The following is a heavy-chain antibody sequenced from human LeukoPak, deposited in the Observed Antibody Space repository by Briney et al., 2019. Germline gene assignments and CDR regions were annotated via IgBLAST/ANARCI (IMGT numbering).Heavy chain of an antibody. CDR3: ARGLQAPRNYDFWSGYPEIYYFDY. CDR2: MNPNSGNT. V-gene: IGHV1-8*01. J-gene: IGHJ4*02. D-gene: IGHD3-3*01. CDR1: GYTFTSYD. Sequence: GGSVKVSCKASGYTFTSYDINWVRQAPGQGLEWMGWMNPNSGNTDYAQKFQGRVTMTRNTSISTAYMELSSLRSEDTAVYYCARGLQAPRNYDFWSGYPEIYYFDYWGQGTLVTVSS.